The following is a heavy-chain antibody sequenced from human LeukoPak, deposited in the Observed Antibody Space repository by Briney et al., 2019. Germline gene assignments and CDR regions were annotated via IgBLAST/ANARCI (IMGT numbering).Heavy chain of an antibody. Sequence: WASVKVSCKASGYTFTGYYMHWVRQAPGQGLEWMGWINPNSGGTNYAQKLQGRVTMTTDTSTSTAYMELRSLRSDDTAVYYCARRQGTTLSFDYWGQGTLVTVSS. CDR2: INPNSGGT. D-gene: IGHD1-1*01. J-gene: IGHJ4*02. CDR3: ARRQGTTLSFDY. V-gene: IGHV1-2*02. CDR1: GYTFTGYY.